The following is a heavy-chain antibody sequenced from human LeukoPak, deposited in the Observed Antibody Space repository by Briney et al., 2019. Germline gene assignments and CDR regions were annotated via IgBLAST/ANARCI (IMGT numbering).Heavy chain of an antibody. Sequence: PSETLSLTCSVSNYSINNGFYWSWIRQSPEKGLEWIGYIYYSGYTDYNPSLQSRVLISVDTSRSQFSLNLTSVTAADTAIYYCAISEGGDAGFAYWGQGTLVTVSS. CDR2: IYYSGYT. D-gene: IGHD2-21*01. J-gene: IGHJ4*02. V-gene: IGHV4-61*01. CDR3: AISEGGDAGFAY. CDR1: NYSINNGFY.